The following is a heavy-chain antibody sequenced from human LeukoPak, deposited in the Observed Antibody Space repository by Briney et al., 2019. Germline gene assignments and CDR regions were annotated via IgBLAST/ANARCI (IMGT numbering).Heavy chain of an antibody. V-gene: IGHV3-23*01. J-gene: IGHJ4*02. CDR1: GFTFSSYA. D-gene: IGHD2-2*01. Sequence: GGSLRLSCAASGFTFSSYAMSWVRQAPGKGLEWVSAISGSGGSTYYADSVKGRFTISRDNSKNTLYLQMNSQRAEDTAVYYCAKSALSVGSRPPPLDYWGQGTLVTVSS. CDR3: AKSALSVGSRPPPLDY. CDR2: ISGSGGST.